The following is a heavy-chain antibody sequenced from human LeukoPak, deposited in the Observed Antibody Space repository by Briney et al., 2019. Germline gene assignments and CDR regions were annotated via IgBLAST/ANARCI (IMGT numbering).Heavy chain of an antibody. V-gene: IGHV3-48*04. CDR1: GFTFSSYA. D-gene: IGHD4-4*01. Sequence: GGSLRLSCAASGFTFSSYAMSWVRQAPGRGLEWVSYISSSGSTIYYADSVKGRFTISRDNAKNSLYLQMNSLRAEGTAVYYCARGMTTVTTGFDPWGQGTLVTVSS. CDR3: ARGMTTVTTGFDP. J-gene: IGHJ5*02. CDR2: ISSSGSTI.